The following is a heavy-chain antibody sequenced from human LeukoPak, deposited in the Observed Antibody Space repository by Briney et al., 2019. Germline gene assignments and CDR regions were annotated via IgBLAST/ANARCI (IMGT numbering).Heavy chain of an antibody. J-gene: IGHJ4*02. D-gene: IGHD6-13*01. V-gene: IGHV3-30*03. CDR3: AREVGTDFDS. CDR1: GFTFSSYS. Sequence: GGSLRLSCAASGFTFSSYSMNWVRQAPGKGLEWVAVISDDGSMKFYADSVKGRFTISRDNSKNTLYLQMNSLRTEDTAVYYCAREVGTDFDSWGQGTLVTVSS. CDR2: ISDDGSMK.